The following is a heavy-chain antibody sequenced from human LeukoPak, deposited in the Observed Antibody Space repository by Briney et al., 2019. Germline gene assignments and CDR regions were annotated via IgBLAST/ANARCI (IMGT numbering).Heavy chain of an antibody. D-gene: IGHD6-13*01. CDR3: ARVGAAGTRFDFDY. J-gene: IGHJ4*02. CDR2: INAGNGNT. Sequence: GASVKVSCKASGYTFTSYVMHWVRQAPGQRLEWMGWINAGNGNTKYSQKFQGRVTITRDTSASTAYMELSSLRSEDTAVYYCARVGAAGTRFDFDYWGQGTLVTVSS. V-gene: IGHV1-3*01. CDR1: GYTFTSYV.